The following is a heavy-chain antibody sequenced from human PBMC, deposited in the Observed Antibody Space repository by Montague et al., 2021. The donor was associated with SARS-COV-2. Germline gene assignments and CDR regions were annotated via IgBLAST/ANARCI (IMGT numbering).Heavy chain of an antibody. CDR2: IYYNGRT. V-gene: IGHV4-39*01. CDR3: GRGIGSWWAVGH. J-gene: IGHJ4*02. D-gene: IGHD2-15*01. CDR1: GVSISSRSFY. Sequence: SETLSLTCTVSGVSISSRSFYWAWVRQPPVKGLEWIGTIYYNGRTAYNPSLKSRVTMAVDTAKNQFSLKLNSATAADTAVYYCGRGIGSWWAVGHWGQGILVTVSS.